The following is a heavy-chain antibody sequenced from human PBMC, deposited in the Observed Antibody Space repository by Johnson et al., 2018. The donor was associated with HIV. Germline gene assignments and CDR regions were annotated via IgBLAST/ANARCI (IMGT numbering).Heavy chain of an antibody. CDR3: ASGVAGIEARLDAFEI. D-gene: IGHD6-6*01. Sequence: QVQLVESGGGVVQPGRSLRLSCAASGFTFSRYSMHWVRQAPGKGLEWMAIISYDGSNKYYADSVKGRFTISRDNAKNSLYLQMNSLRAEDTAVYYCASGVAGIEARLDAFEIWGQGIMVIVSS. V-gene: IGHV3-30-3*01. CDR2: ISYDGSNK. J-gene: IGHJ3*02. CDR1: GFTFSRYS.